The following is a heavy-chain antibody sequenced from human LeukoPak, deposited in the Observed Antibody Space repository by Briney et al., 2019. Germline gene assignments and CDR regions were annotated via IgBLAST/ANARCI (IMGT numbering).Heavy chain of an antibody. D-gene: IGHD4-17*01. CDR3: ARDEGDYVTPYAFDI. CDR1: GGSISSGGYY. Sequence: PSETLSLTCTVSGGSISSGGYYWSWIRQHPGKGLEWIGYIYYSGSTYYNPSLKSRVTISVDTSKNQFSLKLSSVTAADTAVYYCARDEGDYVTPYAFDIWGQGTMVTVSS. J-gene: IGHJ3*02. CDR2: IYYSGST. V-gene: IGHV4-31*03.